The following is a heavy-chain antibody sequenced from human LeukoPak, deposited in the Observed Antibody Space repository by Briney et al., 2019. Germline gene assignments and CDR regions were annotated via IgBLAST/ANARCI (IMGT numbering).Heavy chain of an antibody. D-gene: IGHD2-15*01. CDR2: IYHSGST. V-gene: IGHV4-30-2*01. J-gene: IGHJ4*02. CDR1: GGSISSGGYY. Sequence: SETLSLTCTVSGGSISSGGYYWSWIRQPPGKGLERIGYIYHSGSTYYNPSLKSRVTISVDRSKNQFSLKLSSVTAADTAVYYCARHAGGGRDHSRVLRNFDYWGQGTLVTVSS. CDR3: ARHAGGGRDHSRVLRNFDY.